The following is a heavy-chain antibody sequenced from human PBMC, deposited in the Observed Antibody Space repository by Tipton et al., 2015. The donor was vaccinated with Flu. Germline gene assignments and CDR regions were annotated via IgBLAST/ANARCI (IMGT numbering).Heavy chain of an antibody. CDR2: IIPLFATI. D-gene: IGHD6-13*01. CDR1: GGTFSGFG. CDR3: AVGACSSSNCLPREVASYVMDV. V-gene: IGHV1-69*01. Sequence: QVQLVQSGAEVKKPGSSVTVSCKASGGTFSGFGISWVRQAPGQGLEWMGGIIPLFATINYAQKLQGRVTITADESATTVYMDLRSLTSEDTAVYYCAVGACSSSNCLPREVASYVMDVWGQGTTVTVSS. J-gene: IGHJ6*02.